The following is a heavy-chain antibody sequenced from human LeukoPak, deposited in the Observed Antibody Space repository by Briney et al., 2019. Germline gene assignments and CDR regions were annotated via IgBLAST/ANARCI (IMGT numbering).Heavy chain of an antibody. Sequence: PGGSLRLSCEGSGFSFSGYWMHWVRQAPGKGLVWVSRIHDDERSASYGDSVRGRFTISKDNAKNILYLQMDSLRVEDTAVYYCVRGHTGTIFGVVPVNPLGYWGQGTLVTVSS. D-gene: IGHD3-3*01. CDR3: VRGHTGTIFGVVPVNPLGY. J-gene: IGHJ4*02. CDR2: IHDDERSA. V-gene: IGHV3-74*01. CDR1: GFSFSGYW.